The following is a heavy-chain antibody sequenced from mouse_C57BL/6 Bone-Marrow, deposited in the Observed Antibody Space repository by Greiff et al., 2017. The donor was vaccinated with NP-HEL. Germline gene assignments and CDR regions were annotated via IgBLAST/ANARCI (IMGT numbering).Heavy chain of an antibody. V-gene: IGHV2-2*01. CDR2: IWSGGST. CDR3: ARKSAYYGSRYAMDY. J-gene: IGHJ4*01. D-gene: IGHD1-1*01. Sequence: VHLVESGPGLVQPSQSLSITCTVSGFSLTSYGVHWVRQSPGKGLEWLGVIWSGGSTDYNAAFISRLSISKDNSKSQVFFKMNSLQADDTAIYYCARKSAYYGSRYAMDYWGQGTSVTVSS. CDR1: GFSLTSYG.